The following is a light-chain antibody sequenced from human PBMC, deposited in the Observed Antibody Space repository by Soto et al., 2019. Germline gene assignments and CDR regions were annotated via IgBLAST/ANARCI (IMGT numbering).Light chain of an antibody. CDR2: AAY. CDR1: QCVSNY. CDR3: QKYNSVPFT. V-gene: IGKV1-27*01. J-gene: IGKJ3*01. Sequence: DIQMTQYPPSLSASVGDRITFTCRASQCVSNYLAWYQQKPGRRPKLLIYAAYTLQSGVPSRCSGSGSGRDFTLTISSLQPEDVATYYCQKYNSVPFTFGPGTKVAI.